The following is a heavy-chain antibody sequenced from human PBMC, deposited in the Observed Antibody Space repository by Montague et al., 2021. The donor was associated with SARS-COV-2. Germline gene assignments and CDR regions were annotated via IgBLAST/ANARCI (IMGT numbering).Heavy chain of an antibody. CDR3: ASSSGVPDY. CDR2: INSSSSYT. Sequence: SLRLSCAASGFTFSDYYMSWIRQAPGKGLEWVSYINSSSSYTNYADSVKGRFTISRDNAKNSLYLQMNSLRAEDTAVYYCASSSGVPDYWGQGTLVTVSS. CDR1: GFTFSDYY. J-gene: IGHJ4*02. V-gene: IGHV3-11*06. D-gene: IGHD2-8*01.